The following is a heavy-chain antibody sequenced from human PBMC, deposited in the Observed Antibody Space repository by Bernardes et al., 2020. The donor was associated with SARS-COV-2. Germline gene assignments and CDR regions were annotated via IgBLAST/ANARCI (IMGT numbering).Heavy chain of an antibody. Sequence: GGSLRLSCEVSGFTFSSYTMNWVRQAPGKGLEWVSTITDSGDSTYYADSVKGRFTISRDNSKDRLYLQMNSLRAEDTAVYYCARDLAYYGMDVWGQGTTVTVSS. CDR3: ARDLAYYGMDV. CDR1: GFTFSSYT. V-gene: IGHV3-23*01. J-gene: IGHJ6*02. CDR2: ITDSGDST.